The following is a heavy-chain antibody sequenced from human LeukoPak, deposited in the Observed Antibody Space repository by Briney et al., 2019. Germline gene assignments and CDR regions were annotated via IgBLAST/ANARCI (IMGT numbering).Heavy chain of an antibody. CDR2: ISSDGSNE. V-gene: IGHV3-30*14. CDR1: GFTFSSYA. CDR3: ARGYYYMDV. Sequence: TGGSLRLSCAASGFTFSSYAMHWVRQAPGKGLEWVALISSDGSNEYYADSVKGRFTISRDNSKNTLYLQMRSLRAEDTAVYYCARGYYYMDVWGKGTTITVSS. J-gene: IGHJ6*03.